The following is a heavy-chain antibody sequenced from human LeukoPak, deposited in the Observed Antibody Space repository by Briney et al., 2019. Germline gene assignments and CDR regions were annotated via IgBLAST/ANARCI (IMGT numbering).Heavy chain of an antibody. CDR2: ISYDGSNK. Sequence: PGGSLRLSCAASGFTFSSYGMHWVRQAPGKGLEWVAVISYDGSNKYYADSVKGRFTISRDNSKNTLYLQMNSLRAEDTAVYYGARGDYWYYYGSESYYNVGYFDYWGQGTLVTVSS. J-gene: IGHJ4*02. CDR1: GFTFSSYG. V-gene: IGHV3-30*19. D-gene: IGHD3-10*01. CDR3: ARGDYWYYYGSESYYNVGYFDY.